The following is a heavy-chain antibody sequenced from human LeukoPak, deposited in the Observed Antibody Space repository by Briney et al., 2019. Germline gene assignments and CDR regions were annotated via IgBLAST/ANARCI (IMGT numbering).Heavy chain of an antibody. CDR1: GISFSNYW. J-gene: IGHJ3*01. CDR2: IDSDGSST. V-gene: IGHV3-74*01. CDR3: ARGYNTAFDL. D-gene: IGHD1-14*01. Sequence: GGSLRLSCAASGISFSNYWMHWVRQAPGRGLVWVSRIDSDGSSTTYADSVKGRFTISRDNAKNTMYLQMNSLRAEDTAVYYCARGYNTAFDLWGQGTVVTVSS.